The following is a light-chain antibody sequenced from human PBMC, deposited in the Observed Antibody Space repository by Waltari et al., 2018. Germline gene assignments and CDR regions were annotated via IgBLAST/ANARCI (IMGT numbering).Light chain of an antibody. CDR3: AAWDDSLSGLV. J-gene: IGLJ3*02. CDR1: SSNIGSNY. Sequence: QSVLTQPPPASGTPGQKVTISCNGSSSNIGSNYVYWYQQFPGTAPKLLIFKNNQRPSQSPDRFSDSKSGTSAALAINGLRSEDEADYYCAAWDDSLSGLVLGGGTKVTVL. V-gene: IGLV1-47*01. CDR2: KNN.